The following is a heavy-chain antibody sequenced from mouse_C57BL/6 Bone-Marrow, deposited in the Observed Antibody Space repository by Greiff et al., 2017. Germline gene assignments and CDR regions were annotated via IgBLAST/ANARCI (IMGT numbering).Heavy chain of an antibody. D-gene: IGHD2-3*01. J-gene: IGHJ3*01. Sequence: QVHVKQPGAELVKPGASVKLSCKASGYTFTSYWMHWVKQRPGQGLEWIGMIHPNSGSTNYNEKFKSKDTLTVDKSSSTAYMQLSSLTSEDSAVYYCARDGSFAYWGQGTLVTVSA. CDR3: ARDGSFAY. CDR1: GYTFTSYW. V-gene: IGHV1-64*01. CDR2: IHPNSGST.